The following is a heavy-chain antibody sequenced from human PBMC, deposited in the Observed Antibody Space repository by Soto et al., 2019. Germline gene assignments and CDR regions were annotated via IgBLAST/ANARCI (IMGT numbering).Heavy chain of an antibody. CDR2: IYYSGST. CDR1: GGSISSYY. J-gene: IGHJ6*03. D-gene: IGHD3-9*01. CDR3: ARRVRYLDWFPDYYYYMDV. V-gene: IGHV4-59*08. Sequence: QVQLQESGPGLVKPSETLSLTCTVSGGSISSYYWSWIRQPPGKGLEWIGYIYYSGSTNYNPSLTSRVTITVDTSNNQLSLELSSVTAADTAVYYCARRVRYLDWFPDYYYYMDVWGKGTTVTVSS.